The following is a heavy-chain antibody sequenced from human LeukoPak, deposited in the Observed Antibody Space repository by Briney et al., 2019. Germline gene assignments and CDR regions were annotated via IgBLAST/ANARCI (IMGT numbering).Heavy chain of an antibody. D-gene: IGHD2-8*01. CDR2: ISAYNGNT. CDR3: ARGSRASMLYGKYYYYGMDV. CDR1: GYTFTSYG. J-gene: IGHJ6*02. V-gene: IGHV1-18*01. Sequence: ASVKVSCKASGYTFTSYGISWVRQAPGQGLEWMGWISAYNGNTNYAQKLQDRVTMTTDTSTSTAYMELRSLRSDDTAVYYCARGSRASMLYGKYYYYGMDVWGQGTTVTVSS.